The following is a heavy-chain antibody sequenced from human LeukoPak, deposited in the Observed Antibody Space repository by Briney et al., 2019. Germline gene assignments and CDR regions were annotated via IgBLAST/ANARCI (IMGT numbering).Heavy chain of an antibody. D-gene: IGHD4-17*01. Sequence: SETLSLTCTVSGGSISTYYWSWIRQPAGKGLEWIGRIYSSGSTNYNPSLKSRVSMSVDTSKNQFSLKLSSVTAADTAVYYCAGVQVDNGDPGWFDPWGQGTLVTVSS. CDR2: IYSSGST. CDR1: GGSISTYY. J-gene: IGHJ5*02. CDR3: AGVQVDNGDPGWFDP. V-gene: IGHV4-4*07.